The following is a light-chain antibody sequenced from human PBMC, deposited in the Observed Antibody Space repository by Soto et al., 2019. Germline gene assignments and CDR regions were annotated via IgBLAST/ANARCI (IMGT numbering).Light chain of an antibody. J-gene: IGKJ4*01. V-gene: IGKV3-15*01. CDR1: QSVSSN. CDR3: QQYNNWPLT. Sequence: EIVMTQSPATLSVSPGERATLSCRASQSVSSNLAWYQQKPGQSPRLIIYGTSTRATGIPARFSGSGSGTEFTLTISSLQSEDFAVYYCQQYNNWPLTLGGGTKVDIK. CDR2: GTS.